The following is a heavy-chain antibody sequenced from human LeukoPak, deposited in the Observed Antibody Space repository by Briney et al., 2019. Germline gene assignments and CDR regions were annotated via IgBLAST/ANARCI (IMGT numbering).Heavy chain of an antibody. V-gene: IGHV3-23*01. D-gene: IGHD2-2*01. Sequence: HPSETLSLTCTVSGGSISSQTYYWTWIRQPPGKGLEWVSAISGSGGSTYYADSVKGRFTISRDNSKNTLYLQMNSLRAEDTAVYYCAKDYTYQPMRGGHGYWGQGTLVTVSS. CDR2: ISGSGGST. CDR3: AKDYTYQPMRGGHGY. J-gene: IGHJ4*02. CDR1: GGSISSQTYY.